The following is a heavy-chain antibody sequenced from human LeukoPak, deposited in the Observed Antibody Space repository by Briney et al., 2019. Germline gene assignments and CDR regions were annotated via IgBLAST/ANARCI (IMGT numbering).Heavy chain of an antibody. Sequence: PGGSLRLSCAASGFTFSNFWMSWVRQASGKGLEWVANIKQDGSETYYADSMKGRFTISRDNARNSLYLQMNSLRVEDTAMYYCARLSTAVVDSDYWGQGTLVTVSS. CDR1: GFTFSNFW. J-gene: IGHJ4*02. CDR3: ARLSTAVVDSDY. V-gene: IGHV3-7*01. D-gene: IGHD6-19*01. CDR2: IKQDGSET.